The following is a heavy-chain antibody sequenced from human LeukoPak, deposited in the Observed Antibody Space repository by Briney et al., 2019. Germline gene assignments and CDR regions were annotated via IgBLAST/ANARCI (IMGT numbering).Heavy chain of an antibody. CDR1: GFTFSSYS. D-gene: IGHD3-10*01. J-gene: IGHJ4*02. CDR2: IRSSGNII. V-gene: IGHV3-48*01. Sequence: GGSLRLSCAASGFTFSSYSMNWARQAPGKGLEWVSYIRSSGNIIYYADSVKGRFTISRDNAKNSLYLQMNSLRAEDTAVYYCARDPSALDYWGQGTLVTVSS. CDR3: ARDPSALDY.